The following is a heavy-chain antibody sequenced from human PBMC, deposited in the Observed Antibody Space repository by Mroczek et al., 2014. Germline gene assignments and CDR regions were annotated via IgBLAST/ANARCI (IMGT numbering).Heavy chain of an antibody. Sequence: QVQLVQSGAEVKKPGASVKVSCKASGYTFTSYGISWVRQAPGQGLEWMGWISAYNGNTNYAQKLQGRVTMTTDTSTSTAYMELRSLRSDDTAVYYCASNHDYDFWSGFTYYYGMDVVGPRDPRSPSP. V-gene: IGHV1-18*01. CDR3: ASNHDYDFWSGFTYYYGMDV. CDR2: ISAYNGNT. CDR1: GYTFTSYG. D-gene: IGHD3-3*01. J-gene: IGHJ6*02.